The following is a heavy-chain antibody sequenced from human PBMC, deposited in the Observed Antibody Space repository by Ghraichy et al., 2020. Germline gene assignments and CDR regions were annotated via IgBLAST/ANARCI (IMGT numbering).Heavy chain of an antibody. V-gene: IGHV4-59*08. Sequence: SETLSLTCTVSGGSIRSHFWSWIRQPPGKGLEWIGYIYYTGNTNYTPSLGGRASISLYTSKNQFPLSLTSVTAADTAVYYCARRGRGYSLYYYGLDVWGPGTTV. CDR1: GGSIRSHF. CDR3: ARRGRGYSLYYYGLDV. J-gene: IGHJ6*02. D-gene: IGHD5-18*01. CDR2: IYYTGNT.